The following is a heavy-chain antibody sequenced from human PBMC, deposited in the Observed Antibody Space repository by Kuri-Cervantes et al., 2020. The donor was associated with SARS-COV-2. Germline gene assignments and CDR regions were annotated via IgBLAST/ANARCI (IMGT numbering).Heavy chain of an antibody. CDR3: ARSTPFRRLGVISRGGAFDI. V-gene: IGHV1-2*04. CDR1: GYTFTGYY. D-gene: IGHD3-22*01. J-gene: IGHJ3*02. CDR2: INPNSGGT. Sequence: ASVKVSCKASGYTFTGYYMHWVRQAPGQGLEWMGGINPNSGGTNYAQKFQGWVNMTRDTSISTVYMELSRLRSDGTAVYYWARSTPFRRLGVISRGGAFDIWGQGTMVTDSS.